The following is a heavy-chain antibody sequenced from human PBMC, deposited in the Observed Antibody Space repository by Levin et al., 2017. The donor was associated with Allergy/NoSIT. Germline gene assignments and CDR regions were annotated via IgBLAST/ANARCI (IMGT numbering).Heavy chain of an antibody. Sequence: PGGSLRLSCAASGFILSNYAMSWVRQAPGKGLEWVSVIRAGGDGADYADSVRGRFTISRDSSKNTLYVQMNSLRAEDTAVYYCTRGVPWWNLVPFDYWGQGTLVTVSS. D-gene: IGHD2-15*01. J-gene: IGHJ4*02. CDR1: GFILSNYA. CDR3: TRGVPWWNLVPFDY. CDR2: IRAGGDGA. V-gene: IGHV3-23*01.